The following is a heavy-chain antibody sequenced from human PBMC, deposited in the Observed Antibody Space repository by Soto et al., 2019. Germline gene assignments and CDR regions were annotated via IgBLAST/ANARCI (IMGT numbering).Heavy chain of an antibody. J-gene: IGHJ5*02. Sequence: PXETLSVTCACYGGSCSGYYLSLILQPPGKGLEWIGEINDSGSTNYNPSLKSRVTISVDTSKNQFSLKLSSVTAADTAVYYCAREGGYNFLAAGNDGFDPWGQGTLVTVS. CDR3: AREGGYNFLAAGNDGFDP. D-gene: IGHD5-12*01. CDR2: INDSGST. V-gene: IGHV4-34*01. CDR1: GGSCSGYY.